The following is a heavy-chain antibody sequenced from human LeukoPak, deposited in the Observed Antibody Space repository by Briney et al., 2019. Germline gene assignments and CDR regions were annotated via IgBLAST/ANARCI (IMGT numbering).Heavy chain of an antibody. V-gene: IGHV1-24*01. CDR2: FDPEDGET. CDR3: ATDPGEIVPAAKGPRGDYCYGMDV. J-gene: IGHJ6*02. D-gene: IGHD2-2*01. CDR1: GYTLTELS. Sequence: ASVKVSCKVSGYTLTELSMHWVRQDPGKGLEWMGGFDPEDGETIYAQKFQGRVTMTEDTSTDTAYMELNSLRSDDTAVYYCATDPGEIVPAAKGPRGDYCYGMDVWGQGTTVTVSS.